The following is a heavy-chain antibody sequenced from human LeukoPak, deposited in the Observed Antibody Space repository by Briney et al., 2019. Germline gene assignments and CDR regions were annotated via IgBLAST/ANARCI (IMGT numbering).Heavy chain of an antibody. CDR1: GGSFSGYY. Sequence: SETRSLTCADDGGSFSGYYRSWIRQPPGKGLEWIGEINHSGSTNYNPPLKSRVTISVDTSKNQFSPKLSYVTAADTAVYYCARDRREWFPAPFDYWGQGTLVTVSS. CDR3: ARDRREWFPAPFDY. V-gene: IGHV4-34*01. CDR2: INHSGST. J-gene: IGHJ4*02. D-gene: IGHD3-10*01.